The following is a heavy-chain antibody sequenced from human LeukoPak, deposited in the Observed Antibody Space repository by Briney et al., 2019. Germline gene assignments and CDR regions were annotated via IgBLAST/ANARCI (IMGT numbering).Heavy chain of an antibody. CDR3: AKGAGGSYGLYHFDY. V-gene: IGHV3-30*04. CDR2: ISSDGSNK. D-gene: IGHD6-19*01. CDR1: GFTFSTYA. Sequence: GGSLRLSCAASGFTFSTYAMHWVRQAPGKGLEWVAVISSDGSNKYYADSVKGRFTISRDNSKNTLYLQMNSLRAEDTAIYYCAKGAGGSYGLYHFDYWGQGTLVTVSS. J-gene: IGHJ4*02.